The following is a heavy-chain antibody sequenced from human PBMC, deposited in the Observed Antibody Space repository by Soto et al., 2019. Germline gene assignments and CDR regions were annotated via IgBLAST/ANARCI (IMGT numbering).Heavy chain of an antibody. J-gene: IGHJ3*02. Sequence: GESLKISCKGSGYSFTSYWIGCVRQLPGKGLEWMGYIYLSDSDTRYSPSFQGQVTLSADKSISTAYLQWSSLKASDTAMYYCAPRGSHPPAFDIWGQGTIVTV. D-gene: IGHD1-26*01. CDR1: GYSFTSYW. CDR3: APRGSHPPAFDI. CDR2: IYLSDSDT. V-gene: IGHV5-51*01.